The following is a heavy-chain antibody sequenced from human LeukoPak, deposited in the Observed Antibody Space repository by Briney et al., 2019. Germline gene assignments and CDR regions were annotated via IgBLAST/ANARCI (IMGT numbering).Heavy chain of an antibody. CDR2: INPNSGGT. D-gene: IGHD2-2*01. CDR1: GYTFTGYY. J-gene: IGHJ3*01. V-gene: IGHV1-2*02. CDR3: ARDLSGLGYCSSTSCYGGWFDP. Sequence: ASVKVSCKASGYTFTGYYTHWVRQAPGQGLEWMGWINPNSGGTNYAQKFQGRVTMTRDTSISTAYMELSRLRSDDTAVYYCARDLSGLGYCSSTSCYGGWFDPWGQGTMVTVSS.